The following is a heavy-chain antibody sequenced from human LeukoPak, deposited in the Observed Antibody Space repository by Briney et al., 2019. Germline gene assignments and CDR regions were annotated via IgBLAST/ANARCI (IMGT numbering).Heavy chain of an antibody. CDR2: INPNSGGT. CDR3: ARRSSGSSFDY. V-gene: IGHV1-2*02. D-gene: IGHD3-22*01. J-gene: IGHJ4*02. CDR1: GYTFTEYY. Sequence: AAVTVSFKGSGYTFTEYYINWVGQAPGQGGEGMGSINPNSGGTNYAQKFQGRVTITRVTSISTAYMELSRLRSDDTAVYYCARRSSGSSFDYWGQGTLVTVSS.